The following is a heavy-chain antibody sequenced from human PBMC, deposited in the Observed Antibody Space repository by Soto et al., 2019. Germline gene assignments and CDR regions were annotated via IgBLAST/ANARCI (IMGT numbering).Heavy chain of an antibody. CDR1: GFTFSAFS. CDR3: VRDFGLYFRSEYIDL. J-gene: IGHJ6*03. CDR2: INEDSTYI. D-gene: IGHD3-3*01. V-gene: IGHV3-21*02. Sequence: EVRLVESGGGLVKPGGSLRLSCAASGFTFSAFSMNWVRQAPGKGLEWLSSINEDSTYIYYGDSVRGRFTISRDNAKNSFYLHIDRQRSEDTAVYYCVRDFGLYFRSEYIDLWGDGATV.